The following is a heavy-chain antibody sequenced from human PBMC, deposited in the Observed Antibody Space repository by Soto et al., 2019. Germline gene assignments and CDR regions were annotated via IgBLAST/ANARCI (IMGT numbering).Heavy chain of an antibody. V-gene: IGHV3-64*01. D-gene: IGHD5-12*01. J-gene: IGHJ4*02. CDR1: GYTSSTYA. CDR3: ARAPGYSGYDALDY. Sequence: EVQLVESGGGLVQPGGSLRLSCAASGYTSSTYAMHWVRQAPGKGLEYVSVINSNGGSTFYANSVKGRFTISRDNSKNTLYLQMGSLRVEDAGVYDCARAPGYSGYDALDYWGQGTLVTVSS. CDR2: INSNGGST.